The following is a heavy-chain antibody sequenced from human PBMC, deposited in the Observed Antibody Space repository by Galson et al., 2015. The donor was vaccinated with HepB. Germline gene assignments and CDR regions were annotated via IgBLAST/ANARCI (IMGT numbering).Heavy chain of an antibody. J-gene: IGHJ6*02. Sequence: SVKVSCKASGYTFTSYGISWVRQAPGQGLEWMGWISAYNGNTNYAQKLQGRVTMTTDTSTSTAYMELRSLRSDDTAVYYCAREPSGGTIFGVGQYYYYYGMDVWGQGTTVTVSS. CDR2: ISAYNGNT. CDR1: GYTFTSYG. D-gene: IGHD3-3*01. V-gene: IGHV1-18*04. CDR3: AREPSGGTIFGVGQYYYYYGMDV.